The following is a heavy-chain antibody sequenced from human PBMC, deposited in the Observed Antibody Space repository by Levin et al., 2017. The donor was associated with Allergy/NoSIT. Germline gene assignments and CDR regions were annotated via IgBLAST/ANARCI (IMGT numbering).Heavy chain of an antibody. CDR2: IYYSGST. V-gene: IGHV4-59*01. CDR1: GGSIRSYY. Sequence: SQTLSLTCTVSGGSIRSYYWSWIRQPPGKGLEWIGYIYYSGSTNYNPSLKSRVTISVDTSKNQFSLKLSSVTAADTAVYYCARDSPRGWFDPWGQGTLVTVSS. J-gene: IGHJ5*02. CDR3: ARDSPRGWFDP.